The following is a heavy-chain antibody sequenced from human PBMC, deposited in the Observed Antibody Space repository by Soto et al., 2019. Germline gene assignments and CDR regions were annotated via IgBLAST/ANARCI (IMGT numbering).Heavy chain of an antibody. J-gene: IGHJ6*02. CDR3: ARLSSTWSMDV. Sequence: QVQLVESGGCVVQPGRSLRLSCAASGFSFSSYGMHWVRQAPGKGLEWVAVTWYDGSNKYHADSVKGRFTISRDNSKNTLYLQMNSLRVEDTAVYYCARLSSTWSMDVWGQGTTVTVSS. CDR1: GFSFSSYG. V-gene: IGHV3-33*01. D-gene: IGHD6-13*01. CDR2: TWYDGSNK.